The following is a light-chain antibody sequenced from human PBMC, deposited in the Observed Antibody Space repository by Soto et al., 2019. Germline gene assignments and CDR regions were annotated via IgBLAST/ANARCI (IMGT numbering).Light chain of an antibody. Sequence: EIVLTQSPATLSLSPVERATLSCRASQSVSSYLAWYQQKPGQAPRLLIYDASNRATGIPVRFSGSGFGTEFTLTISSLQSEDFAVYYCQQYKNWPLFGQGTRLEI. V-gene: IGKV3-11*01. J-gene: IGKJ5*01. CDR3: QQYKNWPL. CDR2: DAS. CDR1: QSVSSY.